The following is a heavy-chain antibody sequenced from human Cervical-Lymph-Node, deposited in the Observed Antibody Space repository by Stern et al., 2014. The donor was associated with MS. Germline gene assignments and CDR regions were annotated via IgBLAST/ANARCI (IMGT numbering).Heavy chain of an antibody. CDR3: ARSSSPSPYYYYGMDV. D-gene: IGHD6-13*01. J-gene: IGHJ6*02. Sequence: VQLVESGGGVVQPGRSLRLSCAASGFTFSSYGMHWVRQAPGQGLEWVAVIWHDGSNQYYAASVPGRVTISRDNSKNTLYLQMNSLRAEDTAVYYCARSSSPSPYYYYGMDVWGQGTTVTVSS. CDR1: GFTFSSYG. V-gene: IGHV3-33*01. CDR2: IWHDGSNQ.